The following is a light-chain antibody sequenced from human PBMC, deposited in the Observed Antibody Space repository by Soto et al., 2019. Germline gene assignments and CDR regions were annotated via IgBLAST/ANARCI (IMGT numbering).Light chain of an antibody. CDR2: DAS. Sequence: DIQMTQSPSTLSASVGDRVTITCRASQSISSWLAWYQQKPGKVPKLLIYDASSLESGVPSTFSGSGSGTEFTLTISSLQPDYFATYYCQQYNSLWTFGQGTKVEIK. CDR3: QQYNSLWT. CDR1: QSISSW. V-gene: IGKV1-5*01. J-gene: IGKJ1*01.